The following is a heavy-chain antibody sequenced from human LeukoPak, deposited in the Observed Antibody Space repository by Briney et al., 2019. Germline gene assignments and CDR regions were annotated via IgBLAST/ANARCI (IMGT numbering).Heavy chain of an antibody. D-gene: IGHD3-10*01. CDR3: AKSSEASSAGEGDY. Sequence: SGGSLRLSCAASGFTFSSYAMSWVRQAPGKGLEWVSAISGSGGSTYYADSVKGRFTISRDNSKNTLYLQMNSLRAEDTAVYYCAKSSEASSAGEGDYWGQGTLVTVSS. CDR1: GFTFSSYA. V-gene: IGHV3-23*01. J-gene: IGHJ4*02. CDR2: ISGSGGST.